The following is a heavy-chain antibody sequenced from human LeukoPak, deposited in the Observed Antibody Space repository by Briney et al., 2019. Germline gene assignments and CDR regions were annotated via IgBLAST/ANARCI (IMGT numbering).Heavy chain of an antibody. J-gene: IGHJ4*02. CDR2: INHSGST. D-gene: IGHD3-22*01. CDR1: GGSFSGYY. CDR3: ARGRYYYDSSGYLY. Sequence: SETLSLTCAVYGGSFSGYYWSWIRQPPGKGLEWIGEINHSGSTNYNPSLKSRVTISVDTSKNQFSLKLSSVTAADTAVYYCARGRYYYDSSGYLYWGQGTLVTVSS. V-gene: IGHV4-34*01.